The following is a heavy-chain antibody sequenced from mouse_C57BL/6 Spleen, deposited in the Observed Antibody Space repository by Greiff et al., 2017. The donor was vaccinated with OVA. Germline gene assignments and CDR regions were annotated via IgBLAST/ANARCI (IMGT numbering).Heavy chain of an antibody. D-gene: IGHD2-2*01. Sequence: VQLQQPGAELVKPGASVKLSCKASGYTFTSYWMHWVKQRPGQDLEWIGMIHPNSGSTNYNEKFKSKATLTVDKSSSTAYMQLSSLTSEDSAVYYCARSYGYDGFDYWGQGTTLTVSS. CDR1: GYTFTSYW. J-gene: IGHJ2*01. CDR3: ARSYGYDGFDY. V-gene: IGHV1-64*01. CDR2: IHPNSGST.